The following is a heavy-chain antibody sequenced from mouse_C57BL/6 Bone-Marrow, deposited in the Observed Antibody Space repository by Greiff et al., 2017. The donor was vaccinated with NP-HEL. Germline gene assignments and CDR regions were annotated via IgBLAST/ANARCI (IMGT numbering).Heavy chain of an antibody. Sequence: EVQLQQSGPELVKPGASVKISCKASGYTFTDYYMNWVKQSHGKSLEWIGDINPNNGGTSYNQKFKGKATLTVDKSSSTAYMERRSLTSEDSAVYDCARASPTTVVAPYARDYWGQGTSVTVSS. V-gene: IGHV1-26*01. CDR3: ARASPTTVVAPYARDY. D-gene: IGHD1-1*01. CDR2: INPNNGGT. CDR1: GYTFTDYY. J-gene: IGHJ4*01.